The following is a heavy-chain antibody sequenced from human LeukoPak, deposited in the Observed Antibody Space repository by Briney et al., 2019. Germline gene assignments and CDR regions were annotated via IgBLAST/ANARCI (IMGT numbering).Heavy chain of an antibody. Sequence: GGSLRLSCAASGFTFSSYSMNWVRQAPGKGLEWVSYITPSSSTINYADSVKGRFTVSRDNAKNSLYVLMSRLRVEDTAVYYCVRASRKRVGFRNAFDMWGQGTVVTVSS. D-gene: IGHD1-26*01. V-gene: IGHV3-48*01. J-gene: IGHJ3*02. CDR1: GFTFSSYS. CDR3: VRASRKRVGFRNAFDM. CDR2: ITPSSSTI.